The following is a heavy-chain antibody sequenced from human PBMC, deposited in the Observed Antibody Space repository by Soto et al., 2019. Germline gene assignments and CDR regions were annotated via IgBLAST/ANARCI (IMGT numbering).Heavy chain of an antibody. Sequence: QVQLLESGPGLVKPSETLSLTCTVSGDSVSSPHYYWSWIRQPPGKGLEWIGYFLYTGSTNYNPSRKRRVLISLDTSKNQFSLKLNSVTAADTAVYYCARGRDSNTVGWWGQGTLVTVSS. CDR2: FLYTGST. J-gene: IGHJ4*02. CDR1: GDSVSSPHYY. V-gene: IGHV4-61*01. D-gene: IGHD2-15*01. CDR3: ARGRDSNTVGW.